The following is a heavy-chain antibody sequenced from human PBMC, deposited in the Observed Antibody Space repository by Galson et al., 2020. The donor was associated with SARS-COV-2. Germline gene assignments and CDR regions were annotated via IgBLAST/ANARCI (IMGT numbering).Heavy chain of an antibody. V-gene: IGHV3-48*01. J-gene: IGHJ4*02. D-gene: IGHD3-22*01. CDR1: GFTFSSYS. CDR3: ARDSNYYDSSGYYYNHY. Sequence: GGSLRLSCAASGFTFSSYSMNWVRQAPGKGLEWVSYISSSSSTIYYADSVKGRFTISRDNAKNSLYLQMNSLRAEDTAVYYCARDSNYYDSSGYYYNHYWGQGTLVTVSS. CDR2: ISSSSSTI.